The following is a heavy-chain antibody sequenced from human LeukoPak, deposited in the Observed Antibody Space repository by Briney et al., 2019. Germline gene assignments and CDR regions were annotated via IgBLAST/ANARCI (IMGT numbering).Heavy chain of an antibody. V-gene: IGHV4-61*02. J-gene: IGHJ4*02. CDR1: GGSISSGSYY. Sequence: SETLSLTCTVSGGSISSGSYYWSWIRQPAGKGLEWIGRIYTSGSTNYNPSLKSRDTISVDTSKNQFSLKLSSVTAADTAVYYCARSGKYCSSTSCYRKFDYWGQGTLVTVSS. D-gene: IGHD2-2*01. CDR3: ARSGKYCSSTSCYRKFDY. CDR2: IYTSGST.